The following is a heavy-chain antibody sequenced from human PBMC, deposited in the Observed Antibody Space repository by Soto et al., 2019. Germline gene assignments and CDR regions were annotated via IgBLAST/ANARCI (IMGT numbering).Heavy chain of an antibody. CDR2: ISYDGSNK. D-gene: IGHD2-2*01. J-gene: IGHJ4*02. V-gene: IGHV3-30*18. CDR1: GFTFSSDG. Sequence: LRLSCAASGFTFSSDGMHWVRQAPGKGLEWVAVISYDGSNKYYADSVKGRFTISRDNSKNTLYLQMNSLRAEDTAVDYCAKAGGDCSSTSCYPLAYWGQGNLVTVSS. CDR3: AKAGGDCSSTSCYPLAY.